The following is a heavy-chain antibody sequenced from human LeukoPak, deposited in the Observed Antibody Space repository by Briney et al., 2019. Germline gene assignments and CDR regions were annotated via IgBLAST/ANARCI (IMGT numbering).Heavy chain of an antibody. V-gene: IGHV4-30-4*01. J-gene: IGHJ3*02. D-gene: IGHD4-17*01. Sequence: SQTLSLTCTVSGGSISSGDYYWSWIRQPPGKGLEWIGYIYYSGSTYYNPSLKSRATISVDTSKNQFSLKLSSVTAADTAVYYCARVTVTSADAFDIWGQGTMVTVSS. CDR2: IYYSGST. CDR3: ARVTVTSADAFDI. CDR1: GGSISSGDYY.